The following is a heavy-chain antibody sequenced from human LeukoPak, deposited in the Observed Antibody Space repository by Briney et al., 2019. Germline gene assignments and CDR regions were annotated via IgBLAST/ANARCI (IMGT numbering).Heavy chain of an antibody. V-gene: IGHV3-30*03. D-gene: IGHD2-21*02. J-gene: IGHJ3*02. CDR2: ISYDGSNK. Sequence: GRSLRLSCAASGFTFSSYGMHWVRQAPGKGLEWVAVISYDGSNKYYADSVKGRFTISRDNAKNSLYLQMNSLRAEDTAVYYCARGGVYCGGDCYPGNHDAFDIWGQGTVVTVSS. CDR1: GFTFSSYG. CDR3: ARGGVYCGGDCYPGNHDAFDI.